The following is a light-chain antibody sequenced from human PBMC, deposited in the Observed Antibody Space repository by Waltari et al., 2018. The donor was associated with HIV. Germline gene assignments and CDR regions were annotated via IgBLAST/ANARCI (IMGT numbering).Light chain of an antibody. CDR1: SSDVGGYRY. CDR3: SSYTSTTTLEV. J-gene: IGLJ2*01. Sequence: SALTQPASVSGSPGQSITISCTGTSSDVGGYRYVSWCQHHPGKAPKLMIFDVSNRPSGVSDRFSGSKSGNTASLTISGLQVEDEADYYCSSYTSTTTLEVFGGGTKLTVL. CDR2: DVS. V-gene: IGLV2-14*03.